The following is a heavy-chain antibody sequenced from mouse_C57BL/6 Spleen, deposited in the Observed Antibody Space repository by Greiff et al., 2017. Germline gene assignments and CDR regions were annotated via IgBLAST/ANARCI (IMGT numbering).Heavy chain of an antibody. Sequence: EVQLQQSGPELVKPGASVKIPCKASGYTFTDYNMDWVKQSHGKSLEWIGDINPNNGGTIYNQKFKGKATLTVDKSSSTAYMELRSLTSEDTAVYYCARSGHYYCSSYGGFAYWGQGTLVTVSA. CDR1: GYTFTDYN. D-gene: IGHD1-1*01. CDR3: ARSGHYYCSSYGGFAY. J-gene: IGHJ3*01. V-gene: IGHV1-18*01. CDR2: INPNNGGT.